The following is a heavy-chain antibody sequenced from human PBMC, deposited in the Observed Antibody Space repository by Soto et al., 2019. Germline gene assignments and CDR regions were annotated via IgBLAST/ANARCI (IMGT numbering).Heavy chain of an antibody. CDR1: GFTFSSYG. CDR2: ISYDGSNK. CDR3: AKESRAARPIGYYYGMDV. Sequence: QVQLVESGGGVVQPGRSLRLSCEASGFTFSSYGMHWVRQAPGKGLEWVAVISYDGSNKYYADSVKGRFTISRDNSKNTLYLQMNSLRAEDTAVYYCAKESRAARPIGYYYGMDVWGQGTTVTVSS. V-gene: IGHV3-30*18. J-gene: IGHJ6*02. D-gene: IGHD6-6*01.